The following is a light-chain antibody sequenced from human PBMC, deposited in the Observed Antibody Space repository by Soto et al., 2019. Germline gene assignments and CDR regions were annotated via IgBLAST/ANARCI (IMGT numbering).Light chain of an antibody. V-gene: IGKV3-15*01. Sequence: MMMTQSPATLSVSPGERVTLSCRTSHSVNSHVAWYQQKPGQAPRLLLYGASTRATGIPVRFSGSGFGTEFTLNISSLQSEDFATYYCQQSYSTPLTFGGGTKV. J-gene: IGKJ4*02. CDR3: QQSYSTPLT. CDR1: HSVNSH. CDR2: GAS.